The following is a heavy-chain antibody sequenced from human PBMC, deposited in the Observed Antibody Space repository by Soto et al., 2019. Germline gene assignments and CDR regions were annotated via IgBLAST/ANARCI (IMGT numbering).Heavy chain of an antibody. CDR2: INPSGGST. CDR1: GYTFTSYY. CDR3: ARDPHGDYEGYYFDY. J-gene: IGHJ4*02. V-gene: IGHV1-46*01. D-gene: IGHD4-17*01. Sequence: QVQLVQSGAEVKKPGASVKVSCKASGYTFTSYYMHWVRQAPGQGLEWMGIINPSGGSTSYAQKFRGRVTMTRDTSTSTVYMELSSLRSEDTAVYYCARDPHGDYEGYYFDYWGQGTLVTVSS.